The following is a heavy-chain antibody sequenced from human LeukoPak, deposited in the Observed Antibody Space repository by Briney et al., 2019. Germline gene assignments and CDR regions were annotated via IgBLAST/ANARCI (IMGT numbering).Heavy chain of an antibody. CDR1: GYSFTSYW. D-gene: IGHD6-13*01. Sequence: GESLEISCKGSGYSFTSYWIGWVRQMPGKGLEWMGIIYPGDSDTRYSPSFQGQVTISADKSISTAYLQWSSLKASDTAMYYCARRGFTGIAAAGSIDYWGQGTLVTVSS. CDR3: ARRGFTGIAAAGSIDY. CDR2: IYPGDSDT. J-gene: IGHJ4*02. V-gene: IGHV5-51*01.